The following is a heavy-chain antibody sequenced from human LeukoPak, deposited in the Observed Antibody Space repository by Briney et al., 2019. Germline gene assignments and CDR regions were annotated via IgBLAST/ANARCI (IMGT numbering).Heavy chain of an antibody. V-gene: IGHV3-21*01. CDR1: GFTFSSYS. Sequence: KPGGSLRLSCAASGFTFSSYSMNWVRQAPGEGLEWVSSISSSSSYIYYADSVKGRFTISRDNAKNSLYLQMNSLRAEDTAVYYCARDHTVSWGSYRYNDYWGQGTLVTVSS. CDR3: ARDHTVSWGSYRYNDY. CDR2: ISSSSSYI. D-gene: IGHD3-16*02. J-gene: IGHJ4*02.